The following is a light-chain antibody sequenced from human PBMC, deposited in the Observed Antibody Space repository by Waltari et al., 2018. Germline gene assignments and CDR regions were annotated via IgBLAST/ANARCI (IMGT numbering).Light chain of an antibody. CDR1: NSNVGGFNY. V-gene: IGLV2-14*03. CDR2: DVT. Sequence: QSALTQPASVSGSPGQSITISCTGTNSNVGGFNYVSWYQPHPGKAPTLIIYDVTQRPSGVSDRFSGPKSGNMASLTISGLQADDEADYHCCSYSGSSTSVVLGGGTKLTVL. J-gene: IGLJ2*01. CDR3: CSYSGSSTSVV.